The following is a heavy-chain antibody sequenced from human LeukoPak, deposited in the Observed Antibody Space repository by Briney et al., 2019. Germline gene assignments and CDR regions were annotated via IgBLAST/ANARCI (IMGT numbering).Heavy chain of an antibody. CDR1: QYTFTDYA. CDR3: ARELRYFDWSPNWFDP. D-gene: IGHD3-9*01. Sequence: ASVKVSCKASQYTFTDYAVHWVRQAPGQRLEWMGWINAGNGKTKYSQSFQGRVTITRDTSASTAYMELSSLRSEDTAVYYCARELRYFDWSPNWFDPWGQGTLVTVSS. J-gene: IGHJ5*02. CDR2: INAGNGKT. V-gene: IGHV1-3*01.